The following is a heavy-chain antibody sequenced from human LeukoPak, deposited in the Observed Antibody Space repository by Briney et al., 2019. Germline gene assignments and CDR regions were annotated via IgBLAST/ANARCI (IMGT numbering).Heavy chain of an antibody. V-gene: IGHV3-64*01. J-gene: IGHJ3*02. CDR3: AKDSRVGSSGYYYENAPDI. CDR2: ISSNGGST. CDR1: GFTFSSYA. D-gene: IGHD3-22*01. Sequence: GGSLRLSCAASGFTFSSYAMHWVRQAPGKGLEYVSAISSNGGSTYYANPVKGRFTISRDNSKNTLYLQMNSLRAEDTAVYYCAKDSRVGSSGYYYENAPDIWGQGTMVTVSS.